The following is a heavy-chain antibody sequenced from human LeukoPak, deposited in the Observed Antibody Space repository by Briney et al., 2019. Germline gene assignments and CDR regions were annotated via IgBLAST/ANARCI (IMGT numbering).Heavy chain of an antibody. J-gene: IGHJ6*03. V-gene: IGHV1-69*15. CDR3: ARSRIAAAGTDPYYYYYMDV. CDR1: GGTFTSYA. Sequence: ASVKVSCKASGGTFTSYAISWVRQAPGQGLEWMGRINPIFGTANYAQKFQGRVTITADESTSTAYMELSSLRSEDTAVYYCARSRIAAAGTDPYYYYYMDVWGKGTTVTVSS. CDR2: INPIFGTA. D-gene: IGHD6-13*01.